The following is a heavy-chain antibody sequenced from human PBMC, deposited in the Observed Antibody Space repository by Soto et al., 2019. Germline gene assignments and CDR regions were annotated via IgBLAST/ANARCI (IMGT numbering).Heavy chain of an antibody. Sequence: EVQLVESGGGLVQPGGSLRLSCSASGFTFSSYAMHWVRQAPGKGLEYVSAISSNGGSTYYADSVKGRFTISRDNSKNTLYLQMSSLRAEDTAEYYCVKGAYIVVVVAATNYFDYWGQGTLVTVSS. CDR1: GFTFSSYA. V-gene: IGHV3-64D*06. D-gene: IGHD2-15*01. CDR2: ISSNGGST. J-gene: IGHJ4*02. CDR3: VKGAYIVVVVAATNYFDY.